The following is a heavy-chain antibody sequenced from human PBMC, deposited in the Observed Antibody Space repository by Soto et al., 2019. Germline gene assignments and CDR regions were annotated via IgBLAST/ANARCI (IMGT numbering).Heavy chain of an antibody. CDR1: GGSVNGYY. D-gene: IGHD1-26*01. Sequence: SETLSLTCAVYGGSVNGYYWNWIRQPPGKGLEWIGEINHTGGTHYNPSLKSRVTMSVDTSKNQFSLKLSSVTAADTAVYYCARDLASGSYYKAYYYYGMDVWGQGTTVTVSS. V-gene: IGHV4-34*10. J-gene: IGHJ6*02. CDR2: INHTGGT. CDR3: ARDLASGSYYKAYYYYGMDV.